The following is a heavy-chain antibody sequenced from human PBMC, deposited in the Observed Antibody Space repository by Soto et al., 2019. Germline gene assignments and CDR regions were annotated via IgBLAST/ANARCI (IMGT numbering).Heavy chain of an antibody. CDR3: ARLGYSSSWYVVSGMDV. D-gene: IGHD6-13*01. V-gene: IGHV4-39*01. Sequence: SESLFLTCAVSGGSIRSSSSYWGWVRHPPGKGLEWIGSIYYSGSTYYNPSLKSRVTISVDTSKNQFSLKLSSVTAADTAVYYWARLGYSSSWYVVSGMDVWGQGTTVT. J-gene: IGHJ6*02. CDR1: GGSIRSSSSY. CDR2: IYYSGST.